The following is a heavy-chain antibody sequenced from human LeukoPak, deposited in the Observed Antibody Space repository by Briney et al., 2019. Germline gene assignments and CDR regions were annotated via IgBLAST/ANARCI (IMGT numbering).Heavy chain of an antibody. Sequence: SETLSLTCAVYGGSFSGYYWSWIRQPPGKGLEWIGRIYTSGSTNYNPSLKSRVTMSVDTSKNQFSLKLSSVTAADTAVYYCARASIPRYDFWSGYTAFDIWGQGTMVTVSS. CDR1: GGSFSGYY. CDR2: IYTSGST. D-gene: IGHD3-3*01. J-gene: IGHJ3*02. CDR3: ARASIPRYDFWSGYTAFDI. V-gene: IGHV4-59*10.